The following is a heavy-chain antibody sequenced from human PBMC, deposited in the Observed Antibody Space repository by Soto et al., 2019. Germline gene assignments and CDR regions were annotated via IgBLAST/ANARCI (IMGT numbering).Heavy chain of an antibody. J-gene: IGHJ5*02. CDR1: GFTFRNHG. V-gene: IGHV3-33*01. CDR3: ARWSNNKVVDP. D-gene: IGHD1-1*01. CDR2: IWYDGSEK. Sequence: QVQLVESGGGVVQPGRSLRLSCEGSGFTFRNHGMHWIRKSPGKGLEWLAVIWYDGSEKYYADSVKGRFTISRDNSKNSLYLQMNSLKVEDTAIYYWARWSNNKVVDPWGQGTVVTVS.